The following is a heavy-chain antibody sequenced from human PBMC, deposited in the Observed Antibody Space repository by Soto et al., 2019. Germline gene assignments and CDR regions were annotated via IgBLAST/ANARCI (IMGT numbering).Heavy chain of an antibody. Sequence: EVQLLESGGGLVQPGGSLRLSCAASGFTFSSYAMSWVRQAPGKGLEWVSAISGSGGTTYYADSVKGRFTFSRDNSKNTLYLQMNSLRAEDTAVYYCAKTANGWFRALDIWGQGTMVTVSS. CDR3: AKTANGWFRALDI. CDR2: ISGSGGTT. J-gene: IGHJ3*02. D-gene: IGHD6-19*01. CDR1: GFTFSSYA. V-gene: IGHV3-23*01.